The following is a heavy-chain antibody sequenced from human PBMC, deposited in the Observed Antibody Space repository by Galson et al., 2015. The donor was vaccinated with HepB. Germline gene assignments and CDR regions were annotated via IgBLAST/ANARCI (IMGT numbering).Heavy chain of an antibody. CDR2: IKQDGSEK. CDR3: ARDTRELRLGDYYYGMDV. CDR1: GFTFSSYW. D-gene: IGHD1-26*01. V-gene: IGHV3-7*03. J-gene: IGHJ6*02. Sequence: SLRLSCAASGFTFSSYWMSWVRQAPGKGLEWVANIKQDGSEKYYVDSVKGRFTISRDNAKNSLYLQMNSLRAEDTAVYYCARDTRELRLGDYYYGMDVWGQGTTVTVSS.